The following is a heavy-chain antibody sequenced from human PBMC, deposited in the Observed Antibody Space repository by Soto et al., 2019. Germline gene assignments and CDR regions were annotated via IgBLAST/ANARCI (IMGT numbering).Heavy chain of an antibody. J-gene: IGHJ4*02. CDR3: RVTGVSEVDY. CDR1: GYTFIGFY. CDR2: IYPDSGGT. Sequence: GALVKVSCKTSGYTFIGFYIHWVRQAPGQGLESMGWIYPDSGGTDYAQKFQGRVTMTRDTSISTAYMELSRLRSDDTAVYYCRVTGVSEVDYWGQGTLVTVSS. D-gene: IGHD2-8*01. V-gene: IGHV1-2*02.